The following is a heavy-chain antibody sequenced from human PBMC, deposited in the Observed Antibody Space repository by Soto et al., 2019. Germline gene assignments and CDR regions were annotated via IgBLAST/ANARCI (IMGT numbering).Heavy chain of an antibody. CDR3: ARPHCSGGSCYSFPLDY. CDR2: IIPILGIA. D-gene: IGHD2-15*01. Sequence: QVQLVQSGAEVKKPGSSVKVSCKASGGTFSSYTISWVRQAPGQGLEWMGRIIPILGIANYAQKFQGRVTITADKSTSTAYVELGSLRSGDTAVYYCARPHCSGGSCYSFPLDYWGQGTLVTVSS. V-gene: IGHV1-69*02. J-gene: IGHJ4*02. CDR1: GGTFSSYT.